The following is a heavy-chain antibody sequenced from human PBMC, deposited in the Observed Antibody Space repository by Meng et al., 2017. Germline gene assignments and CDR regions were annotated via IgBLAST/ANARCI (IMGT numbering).Heavy chain of an antibody. CDR1: GGSISSGGYY. CDR3: ARSKRGAYCGGDCYPDY. D-gene: IGHD2-21*02. Sequence: LRLSCTVSGGSISSGGYYWSWIRQHPGKGLEWIGYIYYSGSTYYYPSLKSRVTISVDTSKNQVTLKLSSVTAADTAVYYCARSKRGAYCGGDCYPDYWGQGTLVTVSS. V-gene: IGHV4-31*03. J-gene: IGHJ4*02. CDR2: IYYSGST.